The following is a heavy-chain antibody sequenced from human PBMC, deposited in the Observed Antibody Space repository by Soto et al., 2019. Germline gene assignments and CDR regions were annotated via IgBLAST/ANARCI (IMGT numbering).Heavy chain of an antibody. J-gene: IGHJ2*01. Sequence: EVQLLESGGGLVQPGGSLRLSCAASGFTFSVYPMAWVRQAPGKGLEWVSSIGDSGGVTYYADSVKGRFTISRDNTQNTLFMQMNILGAEDTAVYYCAKYIVACANGVCTRCFDLWGRGTLVTVSS. CDR3: AKYIVACANGVCTRCFDL. CDR1: GFTFSVYP. D-gene: IGHD2-21*01. CDR2: IGDSGGVT. V-gene: IGHV3-23*01.